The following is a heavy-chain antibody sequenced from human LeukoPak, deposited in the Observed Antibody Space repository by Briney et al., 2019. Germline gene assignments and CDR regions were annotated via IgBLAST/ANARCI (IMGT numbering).Heavy chain of an antibody. D-gene: IGHD6-19*01. CDR3: AKGEDGYSSGWGRHYYYYYYMDV. CDR2: ISGSGGST. Sequence: PGGSLRLSCAASGFTFSSYAMSWVRQAPGKGLEWVSAISGSGGSTYYADSVKGRFTISRDNSKNTLYLQMNSLRAEDTAVYYCAKGEDGYSSGWGRHYYYYYYMDVWGKGTTVTVSS. J-gene: IGHJ6*03. V-gene: IGHV3-23*01. CDR1: GFTFSSYA.